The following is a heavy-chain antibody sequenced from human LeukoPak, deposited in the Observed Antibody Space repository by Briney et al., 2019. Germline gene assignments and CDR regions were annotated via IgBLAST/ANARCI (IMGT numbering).Heavy chain of an antibody. CDR3: AYRNNFEY. CDR1: GFTFSSYA. J-gene: IGHJ4*02. Sequence: PGRSLRLSCAASGFTFSSYAMHWVRQPPGKGLEWVANIKAGGSEKYYVDSVKGRFTISRDDAKRTVDLQMDNLRTEDTAVYYCAYRNNFEYWGQGTLVTVSS. V-gene: IGHV3-7*05. CDR2: IKAGGSEK. D-gene: IGHD1-26*01.